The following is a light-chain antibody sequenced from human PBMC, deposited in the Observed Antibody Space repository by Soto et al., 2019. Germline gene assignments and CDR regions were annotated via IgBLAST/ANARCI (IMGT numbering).Light chain of an antibody. V-gene: IGKV1-5*01. CDR3: QQYNSYWT. Sequence: DIQMTQSPSTLPASVGDRVTLTCRASQSISNWLAWYQQKPGKAPKLLIYDASSLESGVPSRLSGSGSGTEFTLTISSMQPDDSAAYYCQQYNSYWTFGQGTKVDI. CDR2: DAS. J-gene: IGKJ1*01. CDR1: QSISNW.